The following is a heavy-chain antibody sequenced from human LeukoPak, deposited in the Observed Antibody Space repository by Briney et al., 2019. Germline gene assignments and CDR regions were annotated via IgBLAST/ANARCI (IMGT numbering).Heavy chain of an antibody. CDR2: IYTTGST. CDR1: GGSISSGSSY. J-gene: IGHJ5*02. Sequence: SQTLSLTCTVSGGSISSGSSYWSWIRQPAGKGLEWIGRIYTTGSTNYNPSLESRGTISVDTSKNQFSLNLSSVTAADTAVYYCARVPRGPGSGVGWVDPWGQGTLVIVSS. D-gene: IGHD3-10*01. CDR3: ARVPRGPGSGVGWVDP. V-gene: IGHV4-61*02.